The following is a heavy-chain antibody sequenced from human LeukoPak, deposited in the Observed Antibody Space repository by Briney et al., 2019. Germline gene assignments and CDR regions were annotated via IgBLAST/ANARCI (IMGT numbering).Heavy chain of an antibody. CDR1: GFTFSSYA. J-gene: IGHJ4*02. CDR3: AKDLYYDFWSGYYTDY. CDR2: ISGSGGST. Sequence: PGGSLRLSCAASGFTFSSYAMSWVRQAPGKGLEWVSAISGSGGSTYYADSVKGRFTISRDNSKNTLYLQMNSLRAEDMAVYYCAKDLYYDFWSGYYTDYWGQGTLVTVSS. D-gene: IGHD3-3*01. V-gene: IGHV3-23*01.